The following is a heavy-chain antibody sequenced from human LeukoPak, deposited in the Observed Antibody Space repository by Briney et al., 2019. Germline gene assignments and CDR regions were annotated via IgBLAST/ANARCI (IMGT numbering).Heavy chain of an antibody. J-gene: IGHJ1*01. CDR2: IKQDGSEK. Sequence: GGSLKLSCAAPGFTFSSYWMSWVRQAPGKGLEWVPNIKQDGSEKYYVDSVKGRFTISRDNAKNSLYLQMNSLRAEDTAVYYCARDSSSWYYLTHAEYFQHWGQGTLVTVSS. D-gene: IGHD6-13*01. V-gene: IGHV3-7*03. CDR1: GFTFSSYW. CDR3: ARDSSSWYYLTHAEYFQH.